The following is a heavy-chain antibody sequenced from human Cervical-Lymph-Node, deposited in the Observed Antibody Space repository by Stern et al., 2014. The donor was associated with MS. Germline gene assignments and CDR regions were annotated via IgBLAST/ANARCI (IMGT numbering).Heavy chain of an antibody. CDR1: GFTFDDYA. CDR3: AKDIGSSSYWYFDL. D-gene: IGHD6-6*01. J-gene: IGHJ2*01. Sequence: QLVESGGGLVQPGRSLRLSCAASGFTFDDYAMHWVRQAPGKGLEWVSGIRWNSGSKGYADSVKGRFTISRDNAKNSLYLQMNSLRAEDTALYYCAKDIGSSSYWYFDLWGRGTLVTVSS. CDR2: IRWNSGSK. V-gene: IGHV3-9*01.